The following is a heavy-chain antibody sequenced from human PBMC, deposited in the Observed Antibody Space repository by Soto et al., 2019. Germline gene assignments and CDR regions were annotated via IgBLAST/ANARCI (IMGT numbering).Heavy chain of an antibody. CDR3: ARGLAMNYYDSSGYFQGYYGMDV. J-gene: IGHJ6*02. V-gene: IGHV5-51*01. CDR1: GYSFTSYW. CDR2: IYPGDSDT. D-gene: IGHD3-22*01. Sequence: ASLKISCKGSGYSFTSYWIGWVRQMPGKGLEWMGIIYPGDSDTRYSPSFQGQVTISADKSISTAYLQWSSLKASDTAMYYCARGLAMNYYDSSGYFQGYYGMDVWGQGTTVTVSS.